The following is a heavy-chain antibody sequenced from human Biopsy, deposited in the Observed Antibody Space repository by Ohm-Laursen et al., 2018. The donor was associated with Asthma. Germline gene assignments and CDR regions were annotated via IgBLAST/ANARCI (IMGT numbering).Heavy chain of an antibody. J-gene: IGHJ4*02. CDR2: ISYDGNHK. V-gene: IGHV3-30*18. CDR1: GFMFRSFG. Sequence: SLRLSCAASGFMFRSFGMHWVRQAPGKGLEWVAVISYDGNHKFYEDSVKGRFTISRDNSKNTLYLQMNSLRTEDTAVYYCAKRRGYSGHDNDYWGQGTLVVVSS. CDR3: AKRRGYSGHDNDY. D-gene: IGHD5-12*01.